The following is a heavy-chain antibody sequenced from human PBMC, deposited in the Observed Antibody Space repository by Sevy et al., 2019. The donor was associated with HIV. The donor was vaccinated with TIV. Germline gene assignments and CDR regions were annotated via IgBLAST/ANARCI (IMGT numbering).Heavy chain of an antibody. J-gene: IGHJ2*01. D-gene: IGHD4-4*01. CDR1: GFTFSDSA. Sequence: GGSLRLSCAASGFTFSDSAMHWVRQASGKGLEWVGRIRNKANNYATAYAASVKGRFTISRDDSKNTAYLQMNSLKTEDTAVYYCTRHNKTSNRYFDVWGRGTLVTVSS. V-gene: IGHV3-73*01. CDR3: TRHNKTSNRYFDV. CDR2: IRNKANNYAT.